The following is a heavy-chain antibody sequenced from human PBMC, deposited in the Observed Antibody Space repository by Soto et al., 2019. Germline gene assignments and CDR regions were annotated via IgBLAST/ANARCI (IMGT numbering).Heavy chain of an antibody. Sequence: SETLSLTCTVSGGSISSYYWSWIRQPPGKGLEWIGYIYYSGSANYNPSLKSRVTISVDTSKNQFSLKLSSVTAADTAVYYCAGARGNWNYVLASAHNWFDPWGQGTLVTVSS. CDR2: IYYSGSA. V-gene: IGHV4-59*01. J-gene: IGHJ5*02. CDR1: GGSISSYY. CDR3: AGARGNWNYVLASAHNWFDP. D-gene: IGHD1-7*01.